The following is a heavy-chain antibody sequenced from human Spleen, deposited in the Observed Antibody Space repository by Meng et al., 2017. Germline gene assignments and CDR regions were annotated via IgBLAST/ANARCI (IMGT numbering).Heavy chain of an antibody. V-gene: IGHV1-18*01. CDR2: ISAYNGNT. J-gene: IGHJ2*01. D-gene: IGHD5-24*01. Sequence: QVQLVSSGAEVKKPGASVKVSCKASGYTFTSYGISWVRQAPGQGLEWMGWISAYNGNTNYAQKLQGRVTMTTDTSTSTAYMELRSLRSDDTAVYYCARDSEMATITWYFDLWGRGTLVTVSS. CDR1: GYTFTSYG. CDR3: ARDSEMATITWYFDL.